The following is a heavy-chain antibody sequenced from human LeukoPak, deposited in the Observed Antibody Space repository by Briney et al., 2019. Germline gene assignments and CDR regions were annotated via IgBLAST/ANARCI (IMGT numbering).Heavy chain of an antibody. CDR3: ARADENTVPNYYYYYMDV. D-gene: IGHD4-17*01. Sequence: GASVTVSCKASGGTFSSYAISWVRQAPGQGLEWMGGIIPIFGTANYAQKFQGRVTITADKSTSTAYMELSSLRSEDTAVYYCARADENTVPNYYYYYMDVWGKGTTVTISS. J-gene: IGHJ6*03. V-gene: IGHV1-69*06. CDR2: IIPIFGTA. CDR1: GGTFSSYA.